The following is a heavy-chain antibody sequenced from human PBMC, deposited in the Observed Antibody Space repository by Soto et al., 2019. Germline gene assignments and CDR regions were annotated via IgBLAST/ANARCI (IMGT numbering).Heavy chain of an antibody. CDR1: GGSLISYY. D-gene: IGHD6-19*01. Sequence: QVQLRESGPGLVKPSETLSLTCTVSGGSLISYYWNWIRQPPGKGLEWIGYIFYTGSTNYNPSLKSRVTISVDTSKNQISLKLRSVTAADTAVYFCARDLGVAVAGTENWYFDLWGRGTLVTVSS. CDR2: IFYTGST. J-gene: IGHJ2*01. V-gene: IGHV4-59*01. CDR3: ARDLGVAVAGTENWYFDL.